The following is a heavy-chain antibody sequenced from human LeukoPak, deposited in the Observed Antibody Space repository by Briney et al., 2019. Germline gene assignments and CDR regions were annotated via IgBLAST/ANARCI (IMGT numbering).Heavy chain of an antibody. J-gene: IGHJ4*02. CDR1: GYTFTGYY. Sequence: ASVKVSCKASGYTFTGYYMHWVRQAPGQGLEWMGWINPNSGGTNYAQKFQGRVIMTRDTSISTAYMELSRLRSDDTAVYYCARSVCTSCNYFDYWGQGTLVTVSS. V-gene: IGHV1-2*02. CDR2: INPNSGGT. D-gene: IGHD2-2*01. CDR3: ARSVCTSCNYFDY.